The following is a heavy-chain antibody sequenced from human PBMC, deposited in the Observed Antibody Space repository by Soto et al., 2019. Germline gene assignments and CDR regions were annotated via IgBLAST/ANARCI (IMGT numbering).Heavy chain of an antibody. V-gene: IGHV4-39*02. J-gene: IGHJ4*02. CDR1: GGSISSSSYY. CDR2: IYYSGST. D-gene: IGHD2-15*01. Sequence: QLQLQESGPGLVKPSETLSLTCTVSGGSISSSSYYWGWIRQPPGKGLEWIGCIYYSGSTYYNPALDRRVTISVDTSKNLYPRKLSSVTAADAAVYYCARDTPAISISDHWGQGTLVTVSS. CDR3: ARDTPAISISDH.